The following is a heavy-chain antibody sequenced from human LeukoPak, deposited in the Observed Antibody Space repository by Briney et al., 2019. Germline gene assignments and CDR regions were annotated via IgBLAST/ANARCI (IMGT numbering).Heavy chain of an antibody. CDR2: ISYDGSNK. V-gene: IGHV3-30*18. Sequence: PGGSLRLSCAASGFTFSSYGMHWVRQAPGKGLEWVAVISYDGSNKYYADSVKGRFTISRDNSKNTLYLQMNSLRAEDTAVYYCAKDHSVGDYEGDYFDYWGQGTLVTVSS. J-gene: IGHJ4*02. CDR1: GFTFSSYG. D-gene: IGHD4-17*01. CDR3: AKDHSVGDYEGDYFDY.